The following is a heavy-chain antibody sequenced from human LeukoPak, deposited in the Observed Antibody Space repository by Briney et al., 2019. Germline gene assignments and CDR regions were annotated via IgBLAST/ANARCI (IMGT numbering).Heavy chain of an antibody. CDR3: AKWGDYDVLTGYYVSDY. J-gene: IGHJ4*02. CDR1: GFTFRNYA. CDR2: ITGSGGNT. D-gene: IGHD3-9*01. Sequence: GASLRLSYASSGFTFRNYAMSWVRQPPGKGLEWVSAITGSGGNTYYADSVKGRFTISRDNSKNTVFLQMNSLRAEETAVYYCAKWGDYDVLTGYYVSDYWGQGTLVTVAS. V-gene: IGHV3-23*01.